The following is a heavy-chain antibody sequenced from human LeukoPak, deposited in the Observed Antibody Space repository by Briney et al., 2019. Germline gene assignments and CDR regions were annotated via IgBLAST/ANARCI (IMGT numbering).Heavy chain of an antibody. J-gene: IGHJ3*02. CDR2: ISGSGGRT. Sequence: GGSLRLSCAVSGFTFSSYAMSWVRQAPGKGLEWVSVISGSGGRTYYADSVKGRFTISRDNSKNTLYLQMNSLRAEDTAVYYCAKNHGDYVDDAFDIRGQGTMVTVSS. CDR1: GFTFSSYA. CDR3: AKNHGDYVDDAFDI. D-gene: IGHD4-17*01. V-gene: IGHV3-23*01.